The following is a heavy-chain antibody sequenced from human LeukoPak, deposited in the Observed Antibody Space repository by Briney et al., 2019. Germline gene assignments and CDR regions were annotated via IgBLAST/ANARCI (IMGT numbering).Heavy chain of an antibody. CDR1: GDSVSSNSAT. J-gene: IGHJ4*02. D-gene: IGHD1-26*01. CDR3: VRGSRGHYYVTFDW. V-gene: IGHV6-1*01. Sequence: SQTLSLTCAISGDSVSSNSATWNWIRQSPSRGLEWLERTYYRFQWYSDYAPSVKSRIDIKADPSKDQFSLQLKSVTPEDTAVYYCVRGSRGHYYVTFDWWGQGTLVTVSS. CDR2: TYYRFQWYS.